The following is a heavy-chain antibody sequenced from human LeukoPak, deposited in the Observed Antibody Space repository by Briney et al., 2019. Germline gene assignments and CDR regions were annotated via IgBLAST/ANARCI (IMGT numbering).Heavy chain of an antibody. CDR1: GFTFSSYE. V-gene: IGHV3-48*03. Sequence: GGSLRLSCAASGFTFSSYETNWVRQAPGKGLEWVSYISSSGSTIYYADSVKGRFTISRDNAKNSLYLQMNSLRAEDTAVYYCARDRREPKWELGPYWGQGTLVTVSS. CDR3: ARDRREPKWELGPY. D-gene: IGHD1-26*01. J-gene: IGHJ4*02. CDR2: ISSSGSTI.